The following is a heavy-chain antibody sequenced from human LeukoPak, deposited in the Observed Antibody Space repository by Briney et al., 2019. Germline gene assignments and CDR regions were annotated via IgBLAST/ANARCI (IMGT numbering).Heavy chain of an antibody. CDR3: ARDWGTCSGGSRYGSRYYYYYYGMDV. V-gene: IGHV1-69*13. CDR2: IIPIFGTA. CDR1: GGTFSSYA. D-gene: IGHD2-15*01. J-gene: IGHJ6*02. Sequence: SVKVSCKASGGTFSSYAISWVRQAPGQGLEWMGGIIPIFGTANYAQKFQGRVTITADESTSTAYMELSSLRSEDTAVYYCARDWGTCSGGSRYGSRYYYYYYGMDVWGQGTTVTVSS.